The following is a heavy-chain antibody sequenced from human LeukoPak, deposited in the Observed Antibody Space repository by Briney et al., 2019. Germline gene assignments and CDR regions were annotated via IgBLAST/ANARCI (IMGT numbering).Heavy chain of an antibody. Sequence: PGRSPRLSCAASGFTFSSYGMPWVRQAPGKGLEWVAVISYDGSNKYYADSVKGRFTISRDNSKNTLYLQMNSLRAEDTAVYYCAKDLSGERYYYYGMDVWGQGTMVTVSS. D-gene: IGHD7-27*01. V-gene: IGHV3-30*18. CDR1: GFTFSSYG. J-gene: IGHJ6*02. CDR2: ISYDGSNK. CDR3: AKDLSGERYYYYGMDV.